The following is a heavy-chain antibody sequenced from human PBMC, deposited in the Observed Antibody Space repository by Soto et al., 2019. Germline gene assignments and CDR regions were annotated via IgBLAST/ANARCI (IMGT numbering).Heavy chain of an antibody. D-gene: IGHD3-10*01. CDR3: ARYDYGSGNDYNIDY. Sequence: SETLSLTCAVSGDSISRMNGWSWVRQPPGKGLEWIGEIHHSGSTNYNPSLKSRVTISVEKSKNQFSLKLSSVTAADTAVYYCARYDYGSGNDYNIDYWGQGILVTVSS. CDR2: IHHSGST. V-gene: IGHV4-4*02. J-gene: IGHJ4*02. CDR1: GDSISRMNG.